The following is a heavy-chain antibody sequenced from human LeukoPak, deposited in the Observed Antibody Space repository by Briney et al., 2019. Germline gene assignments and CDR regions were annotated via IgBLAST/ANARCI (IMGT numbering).Heavy chain of an antibody. D-gene: IGHD3-22*01. CDR2: IIPIFGTA. V-gene: IGHV1-69*05. Sequence: SVKVSCKASGGTFSSYAISWVRQAPGQGLEWMGGIIPIFGTANYAQKFQGRVTITTDESTSTAYMELSSLRSEDTAVYYCARVGYCDSSGYYHDYWGQGTLVTVSS. CDR1: GGTFSSYA. CDR3: ARVGYCDSSGYYHDY. J-gene: IGHJ4*02.